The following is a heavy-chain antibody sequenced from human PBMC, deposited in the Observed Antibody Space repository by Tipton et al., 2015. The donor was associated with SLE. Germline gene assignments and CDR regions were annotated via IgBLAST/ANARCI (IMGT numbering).Heavy chain of an antibody. Sequence: LRLSCALYRGSFSGYSWSWIRQSPGRGLEWIGEINHSGSTNYNPSLKSRVTISVDTPKNRFSLKLSSVTAADTAVYYCARTGFYYVPYFQHWGQGTLVTVSS. D-gene: IGHD3-10*02. CDR1: RGSFSGYS. CDR2: INHSGST. CDR3: ARTGFYYVPYFQH. V-gene: IGHV4-34*01. J-gene: IGHJ1*01.